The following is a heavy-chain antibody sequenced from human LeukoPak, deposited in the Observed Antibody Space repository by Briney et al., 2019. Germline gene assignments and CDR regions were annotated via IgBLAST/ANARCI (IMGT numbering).Heavy chain of an antibody. CDR3: ARGDYFDY. J-gene: IGHJ4*02. V-gene: IGHV4-34*01. CDR2: INHSGST. Sequence: PSETLSLTCAVCGGSFSGYYWSWIRQPPGKGLEWIGEINHSGSTNYNPSLKSRVTISVDTSKNQFSLKLSSVTAADTAVYYCARGDYFDYWGQGTLVTVSS. CDR1: GGSFSGYY.